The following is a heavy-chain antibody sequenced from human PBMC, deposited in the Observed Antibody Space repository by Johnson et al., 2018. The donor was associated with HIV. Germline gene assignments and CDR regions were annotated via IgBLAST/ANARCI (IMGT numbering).Heavy chain of an antibody. J-gene: IGHJ3*02. D-gene: IGHD1-7*01. Sequence: QVLLVESGGGVVQPGRSLRLSCAASGFTFSSYAMHWVRQAPGKGLEWVAVISYDGSNKYYADSVKGRFTISRDNSKNTLYLQMNSLRAEDTAVYYCARERSGTIAFDIWGQGTMVTVSS. CDR1: GFTFSSYA. CDR2: ISYDGSNK. V-gene: IGHV3-30-3*01. CDR3: ARERSGTIAFDI.